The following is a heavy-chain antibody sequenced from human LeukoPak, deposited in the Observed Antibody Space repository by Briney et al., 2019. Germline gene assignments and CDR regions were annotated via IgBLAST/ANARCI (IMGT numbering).Heavy chain of an antibody. CDR1: GYSFTSYW. D-gene: IGHD6-25*01. V-gene: IGHV5-51*01. CDR3: ARHSEGGYDAFDI. CDR2: IYPGDSDT. J-gene: IGHJ3*02. Sequence: GESLKISCKGSGYSFTSYWIGWVRQMPGKGLEWMGIIYPGDSDTNYRQSFHGQATITADKSISTANLQCSRLKDSDTAMYNCARHSEGGYDAFDICGQGTMVTVSS.